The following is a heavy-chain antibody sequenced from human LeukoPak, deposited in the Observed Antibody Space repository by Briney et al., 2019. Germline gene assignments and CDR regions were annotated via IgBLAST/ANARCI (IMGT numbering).Heavy chain of an antibody. D-gene: IGHD3-22*01. Sequence: GESLKISCKGSGYTFTNYWIGWVRQMPGKGLEWLVIIYPGDSDTRYSPSFQGQVTISADKSISTAYLQWSSLKASDTAMYYCARRRGSGYQYYFDYWGQGTLVTVSS. CDR1: GYTFTNYW. CDR3: ARRRGSGYQYYFDY. J-gene: IGHJ4*02. V-gene: IGHV5-51*01. CDR2: IYPGDSDT.